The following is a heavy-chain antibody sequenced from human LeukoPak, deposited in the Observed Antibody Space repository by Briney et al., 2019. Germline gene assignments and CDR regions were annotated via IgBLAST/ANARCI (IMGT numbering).Heavy chain of an antibody. J-gene: IGHJ4*02. Sequence: SSETLSLTCAVYGGSFSGYYWTWIGQPPGKGLEWIGEIHHSGSTNYNPSLKSRVTISVDTSKNQFSLKLSSVTAADTAVYYCARGGPHYLARLDPFDFWGQGTLVTVSS. V-gene: IGHV4-34*01. D-gene: IGHD6-25*01. CDR2: IHHSGST. CDR1: GGSFSGYY. CDR3: ARGGPHYLARLDPFDF.